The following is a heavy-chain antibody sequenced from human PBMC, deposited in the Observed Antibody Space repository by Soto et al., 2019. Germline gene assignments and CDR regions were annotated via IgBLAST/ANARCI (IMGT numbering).Heavy chain of an antibody. V-gene: IGHV4-39*01. D-gene: IGHD2-2*01. CDR3: ARLGGYCSSTSCYGHYTMDV. CDR2: FYYSGST. Sequence: SDTLSLTCTHNRYSITSVPDSWVLFREPPGKVLEWIGTFYYSGSTNDNPSLESRVTISVDTSRYQFSLKVSSVTAADTAVYYCARLGGYCSSTSCYGHYTMDVWGQGTTVS. CDR1: RYSITSVPDS. J-gene: IGHJ6*02.